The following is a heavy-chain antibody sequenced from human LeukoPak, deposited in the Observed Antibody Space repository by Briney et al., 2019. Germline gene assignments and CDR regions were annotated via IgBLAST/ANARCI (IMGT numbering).Heavy chain of an antibody. CDR2: ISSSGST. Sequence: SETLSLTCTVSGDSISSGDYYWSWIRQPAGKGLEWIGRISSSGSTNYNPSLKSRVTISVDTSKNQFSLKLSSVTAADTAVYYCARSHDSSGYYYYYYYMDVWGKGTTVTISS. D-gene: IGHD3-22*01. CDR1: GDSISSGDYY. J-gene: IGHJ6*03. V-gene: IGHV4-61*02. CDR3: ARSHDSSGYYYYYYYMDV.